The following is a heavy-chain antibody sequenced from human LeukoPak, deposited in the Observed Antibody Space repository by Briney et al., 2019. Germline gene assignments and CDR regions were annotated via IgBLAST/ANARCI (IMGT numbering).Heavy chain of an antibody. J-gene: IGHJ5*02. V-gene: IGHV4-61*02. D-gene: IGHD3-16*01. Sequence: PSETLSLTCTVSGGSISSGSYYWSWIRQPAGKGLEWIGRIYTSGSTNYNPSLKSRVTISVDTSKNQFSLKLSSVTAADTAVYYCVRVGGARFDPWGQGTLVTVSS. CDR3: VRVGGARFDP. CDR2: IYTSGST. CDR1: GGSISSGSYY.